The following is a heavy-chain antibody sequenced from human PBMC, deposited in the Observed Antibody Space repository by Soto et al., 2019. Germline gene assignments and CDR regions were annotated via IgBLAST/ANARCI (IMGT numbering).Heavy chain of an antibody. CDR3: ARRNVDIVATIDYYYYYMDV. CDR1: GGPISSYY. Sequence: PSETLSLTCTVSGGPISSYYWSWIRQPPGKGLEWIGYIYYSGSTNYNPSLKSRVTISVDTSKNQFSLKLSSVTAADTAVYYCARRNVDIVATIDYYYYYMDVWGKGTTVTVSS. CDR2: IYYSGST. J-gene: IGHJ6*03. D-gene: IGHD5-12*01. V-gene: IGHV4-59*08.